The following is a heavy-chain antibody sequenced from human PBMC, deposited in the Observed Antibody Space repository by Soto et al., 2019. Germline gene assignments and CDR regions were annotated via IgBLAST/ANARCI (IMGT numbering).Heavy chain of an antibody. V-gene: IGHV3-23*01. CDR1: GFTFSSYA. J-gene: IGHJ3*02. D-gene: IGHD4-17*01. CDR3: AKVSGDYVYAFDI. Sequence: GGSLILSCAASGFTFSSYAMSWVRQAPGKGLEWVSAISGSGGSTYYADSVKGRFTISRDNSKNTLYLQMNSLRAEDTAVYYCAKVSGDYVYAFDIWGQGTMVTVSS. CDR2: ISGSGGST.